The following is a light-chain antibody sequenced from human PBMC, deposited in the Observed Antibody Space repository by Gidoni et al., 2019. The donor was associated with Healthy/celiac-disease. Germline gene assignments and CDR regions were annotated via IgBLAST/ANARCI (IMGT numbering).Light chain of an antibody. CDR3: QQRSNWPLT. CDR1: QSVSSY. Sequence: PPTLSLSPGERATLSCRASQSVSSYLAWYQQKPGQAPRLLIYDASNRATGIPARFSGSGSGTDFTLTISSLEPEDFAVYYCQQRSNWPLTFGGGTKVEIK. J-gene: IGKJ4*01. V-gene: IGKV3-11*01. CDR2: DAS.